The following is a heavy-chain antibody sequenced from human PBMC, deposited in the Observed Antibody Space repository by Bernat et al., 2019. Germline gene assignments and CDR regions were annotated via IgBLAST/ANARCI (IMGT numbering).Heavy chain of an antibody. D-gene: IGHD1-26*01. Sequence: QVQLQESGPGLVKPSETLSLTCTVSGGSISSYYWSWIRQPPGKGLEWIGYIYYSGSTNYNPSLKSRVTISVDTSKNQFSLKLSSVTAADTAVYYCARDGVGWFDPWGQGTLVTVSS. CDR1: GGSISSYY. V-gene: IGHV4-59*01. CDR3: ARDGVGWFDP. J-gene: IGHJ5*02. CDR2: IYYSGST.